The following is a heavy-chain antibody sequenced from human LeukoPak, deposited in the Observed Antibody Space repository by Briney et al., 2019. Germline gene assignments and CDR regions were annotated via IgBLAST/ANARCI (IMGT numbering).Heavy chain of an antibody. Sequence: GGSLRLSCAASGFTFSSYWMSWVRQAPGKGLEWVANIKQDGSEKYYVDSVKGRFTISRDNAKNSLYLQMNSLRAEDTAVYYCARVMSGWYGYYFDYWGQGTPVTVSS. V-gene: IGHV3-7*01. CDR2: IKQDGSEK. D-gene: IGHD6-19*01. J-gene: IGHJ4*02. CDR1: GFTFSSYW. CDR3: ARVMSGWYGYYFDY.